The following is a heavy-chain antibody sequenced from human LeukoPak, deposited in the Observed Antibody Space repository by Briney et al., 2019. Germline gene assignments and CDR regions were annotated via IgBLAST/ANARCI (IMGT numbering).Heavy chain of an antibody. V-gene: IGHV3-11*05. CDR1: GFTFNDYY. CDR3: ATDGAGFDT. J-gene: IGHJ5*02. Sequence: PGGSLRLSCAASGFTFNDYYMSWIRQAPGEGLEWLSYINIGSTNTHYADSVKGRFTISRDNAKKSLYLEMNNLRAEDTAVYYCATDGAGFDTWGQGVLVTVSS. CDR2: INIGSTNT.